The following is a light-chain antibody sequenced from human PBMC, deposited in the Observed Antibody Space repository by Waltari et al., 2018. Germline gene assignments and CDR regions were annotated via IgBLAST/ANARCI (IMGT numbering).Light chain of an antibody. Sequence: DIQMTQSPSSLSASVGDRVSITCRTSQSISNYLSWYHQRPGEAPNHLIHAASSLQGGVSSRCSGSGSGTDFSLTISSLQPEDVGIYYCQQNNATVWTFGGGTKVEIK. J-gene: IGKJ4*02. V-gene: IGKV1-39*01. CDR3: QQNNATVWT. CDR1: QSISNY. CDR2: AAS.